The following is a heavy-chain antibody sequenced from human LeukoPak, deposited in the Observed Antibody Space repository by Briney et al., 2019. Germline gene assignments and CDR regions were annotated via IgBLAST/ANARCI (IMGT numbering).Heavy chain of an antibody. CDR2: INAYNGNT. Sequence: GASVKVSCKASGYTFTSYGISWVRQAPGQGLEWMGWINAYNGNTNYAQKLQGRVTMTTDTSTSTAYMELRSLRSDDTAVYYCARFTAGTSLVEDTMIVVVISYGMDVWGQGTTVTVSS. J-gene: IGHJ6*02. V-gene: IGHV1-18*01. D-gene: IGHD3-22*01. CDR3: ARFTAGTSLVEDTMIVVVISYGMDV. CDR1: GYTFTSYG.